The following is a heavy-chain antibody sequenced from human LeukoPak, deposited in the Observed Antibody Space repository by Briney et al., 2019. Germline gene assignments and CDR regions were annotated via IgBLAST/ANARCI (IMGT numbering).Heavy chain of an antibody. V-gene: IGHV1-2*02. J-gene: IGHJ5*02. CDR3: ARAVGCSGGSCHNMFDP. CDR1: GYTFTGYY. CDR2: INPNSGGT. Sequence: ASVKVSCKASGYTFTGYYMHWVRQAPGQGLEWMGWINPNSGGTNYAQKFQGRVTMTRDTSISTAYMELSRLRSDGTAVYYCARAVGCSGGSCHNMFDPWGQGTLVTVSS. D-gene: IGHD2-15*01.